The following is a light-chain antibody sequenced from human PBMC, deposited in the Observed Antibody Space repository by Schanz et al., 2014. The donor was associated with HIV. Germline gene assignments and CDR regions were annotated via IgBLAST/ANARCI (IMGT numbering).Light chain of an antibody. CDR1: SSDVGFYNR. V-gene: IGLV2-18*02. CDR3: SSSGGSNNFVI. Sequence: QSALTQPPSASGSPGQSVTISCTGTSSDVGFYNRVSWYQQPPGTAPKLMIYEVTNRPSGVPDRFSGSKSGNTAFLTVSGLQAEDEADYYCSSSGGSNNFVIFGGGTKLTVL. CDR2: EVT. J-gene: IGLJ2*01.